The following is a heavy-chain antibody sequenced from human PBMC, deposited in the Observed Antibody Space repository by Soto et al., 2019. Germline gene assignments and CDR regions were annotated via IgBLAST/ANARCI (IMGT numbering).Heavy chain of an antibody. J-gene: IGHJ6*02. D-gene: IGHD6-13*01. CDR3: AREWSAAGHFYGMDV. V-gene: IGHV1-8*01. CDR1: GYTFTSYD. CDR2: MNTNSDDT. Sequence: ASVKVSCKTSGYTFTSYDINWVRQAPGQGLEWVGWMNTNSDDTRSAQKFRGRLTLTRDKSMRAVYMKLSNLRPDDSAVYYCAREWSAAGHFYGMDVWGQRTTVTVSS.